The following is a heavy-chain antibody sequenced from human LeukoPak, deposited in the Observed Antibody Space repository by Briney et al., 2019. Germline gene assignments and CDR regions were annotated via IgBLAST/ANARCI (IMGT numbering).Heavy chain of an antibody. Sequence: GRSLRLSYAASGFTFDDYAMHWVRQAPGKGLEWVSGISWNSGSIGYADSVKGRFTISRDNAKNSLYLQMNSLRAEDTALYYCAKDGGYLFGGVIDYWGQGTLVTVSS. CDR1: GFTFDDYA. J-gene: IGHJ4*02. D-gene: IGHD3-16*01. CDR3: AKDGGYLFGGVIDY. CDR2: ISWNSGSI. V-gene: IGHV3-9*01.